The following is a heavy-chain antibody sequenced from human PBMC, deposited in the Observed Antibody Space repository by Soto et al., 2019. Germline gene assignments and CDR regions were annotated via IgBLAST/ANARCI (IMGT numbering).Heavy chain of an antibody. CDR3: AKVRMGAWVRGYFDY. Sequence: QVQLVESGGGVVQPGKSLRLSCAGSGFTFSSYGMDWVRQAPGKGLGWVAVISYDGSNKYYADSVKGRFTISRDNSKNTLYLQMSSLRADDTAVYYCAKVRMGAWVRGYFDYWGQGTLVTVSS. CDR2: ISYDGSNK. CDR1: GFTFSSYG. J-gene: IGHJ4*02. D-gene: IGHD3-10*01. V-gene: IGHV3-30*18.